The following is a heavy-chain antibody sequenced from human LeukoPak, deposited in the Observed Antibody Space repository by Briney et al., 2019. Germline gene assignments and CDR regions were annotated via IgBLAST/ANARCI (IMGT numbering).Heavy chain of an antibody. J-gene: IGHJ6*02. CDR3: ARGSSSWYQDYGMDV. CDR2: IKQDGSEK. Sequence: GGSLRLSCAASGFTFSSYWMSWVRQAPGKGLEWVANIKQDGSEKYYVDSVKGRFTISRDNAKNSLYLQMNSLRAEDTAVYYCARGSSSWYQDYGMDVWGQGTTVTVSS. CDR1: GFTFSSYW. V-gene: IGHV3-7*01. D-gene: IGHD6-13*01.